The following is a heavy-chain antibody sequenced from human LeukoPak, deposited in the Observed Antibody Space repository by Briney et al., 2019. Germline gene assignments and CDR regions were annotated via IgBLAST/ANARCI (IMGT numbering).Heavy chain of an antibody. CDR3: ARALTVVVPAATHNWFDP. V-gene: IGHV1-69*13. CDR2: IIPIFGTA. D-gene: IGHD2-2*01. CDR1: GGTFSSYA. J-gene: IGHJ5*02. Sequence: ASVKVSCKASGGTFSSYAISWVRQAPGQGLEWMGGIIPIFGTANYAQKFQGRVTITADESTSTAYMELSSLRSEDTAVYYCARALTVVVPAATHNWFDPWGQGTLVTVSS.